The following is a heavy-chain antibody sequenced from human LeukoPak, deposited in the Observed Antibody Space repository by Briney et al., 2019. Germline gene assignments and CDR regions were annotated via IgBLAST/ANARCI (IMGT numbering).Heavy chain of an antibody. V-gene: IGHV4-39*07. CDR2: IYYSGST. CDR3: ARDRYSGTYYP. D-gene: IGHD1-26*01. CDR1: GASISRSSFY. J-gene: IGHJ5*02. Sequence: PSETLSLTCTVSGASISRSSFYWGWIRQPPGKGLEWIGSIYYSGSTYYNPSLKSRVTISVDTSKNQFSLKLSSVTAADTAVYYCARDRYSGTYYPWGQGTLVTVSS.